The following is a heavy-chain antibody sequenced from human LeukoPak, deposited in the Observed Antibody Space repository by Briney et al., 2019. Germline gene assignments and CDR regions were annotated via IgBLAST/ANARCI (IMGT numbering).Heavy chain of an antibody. J-gene: IGHJ3*02. Sequence: GGSLRLSCAASGFTFSSYSMNWARQAPGKGLEWVSSISSSSSYIHYADSVKGRFTISRDNAKNSLYLQMNSLRAEDTAVYYCARDTPSFNFWSGSTNAFDIWGQGTMVTVSS. V-gene: IGHV3-21*01. CDR2: ISSSSSYI. D-gene: IGHD3-3*01. CDR1: GFTFSSYS. CDR3: ARDTPSFNFWSGSTNAFDI.